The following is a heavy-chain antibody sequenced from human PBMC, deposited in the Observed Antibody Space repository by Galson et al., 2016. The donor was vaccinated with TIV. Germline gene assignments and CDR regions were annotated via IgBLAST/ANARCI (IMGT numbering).Heavy chain of an antibody. D-gene: IGHD5-24*01. CDR3: ARTFNSYYIDY. CDR2: IAYDGSSR. Sequence: SLRLSCAASGFTFGSYEMHWVRQAPGKGLEWVAFIAYDGSSRNYADSVKGRFTISRDNSKNRLNLHMDSLRPEDTAVYYCARTFNSYYIDYWGQGTLVPVSS. CDR1: GFTFGSYE. J-gene: IGHJ4*02. V-gene: IGHV3-30-3*01.